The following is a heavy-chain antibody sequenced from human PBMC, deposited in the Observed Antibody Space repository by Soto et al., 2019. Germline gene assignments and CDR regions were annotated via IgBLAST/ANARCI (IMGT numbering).Heavy chain of an antibody. CDR2: IGTAGDT. Sequence: GGSLRLSCAASGFTFSSYDMHWVRQATGKGLEWVSAIGTAGDTYYPGSVKGRFTISRENAKNSLYLQMNSLRAGDTAVYYCARVHYYDSSGYYFDYWGQGTLVTVSS. CDR1: GFTFSSYD. CDR3: ARVHYYDSSGYYFDY. J-gene: IGHJ4*02. V-gene: IGHV3-13*04. D-gene: IGHD3-22*01.